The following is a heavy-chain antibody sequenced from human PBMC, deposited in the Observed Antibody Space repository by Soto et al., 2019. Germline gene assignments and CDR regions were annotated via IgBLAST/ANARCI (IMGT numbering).Heavy chain of an antibody. J-gene: IGHJ4*02. D-gene: IGHD7-27*01. CDR3: ARLRSGDEDY. CDR2: IYYSGST. Sequence: PSETLSLTCTVSGGSISSSSYYWGWIRQPPGKGLEWIGSIYYSGSTYYNPSLKSRVTISVDTSKNQFSLKLSSVTAADTAVYYCARLRSGDEDYSGQGTLVTVSS. CDR1: GGSISSSSYY. V-gene: IGHV4-39*01.